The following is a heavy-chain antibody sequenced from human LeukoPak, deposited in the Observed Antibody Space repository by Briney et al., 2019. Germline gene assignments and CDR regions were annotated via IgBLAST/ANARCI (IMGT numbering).Heavy chain of an antibody. V-gene: IGHV3-30*02. CDR2: IRYDGSNK. CDR3: ARAPSSGWYGDY. D-gene: IGHD6-19*01. CDR1: GFTFSSYG. Sequence: QPGGSLRLSCAASGFTFSSYGIHWVRQAPGKGLEWVAFIRYDGSNKYYADSVKGRFTISRDNSKNTLYLQMNRLRAEDTAVYYCARAPSSGWYGDYWGQGTLVTVSS. J-gene: IGHJ4*02.